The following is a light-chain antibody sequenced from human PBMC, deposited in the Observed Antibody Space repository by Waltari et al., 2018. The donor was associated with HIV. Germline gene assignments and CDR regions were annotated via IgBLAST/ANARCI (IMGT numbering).Light chain of an antibody. CDR1: QTIPDS. CDR2: AVS. J-gene: IGKJ5*01. V-gene: IGKV1-39*01. CDR3: QQTYSSPIT. Sequence: DLQLTQSPPSLSVSVGDRVPIICRASQTIPDSLNWYQQKPGKAPSLLIYAVSNLQSGVPPRFSGGGSRTDFALTIVNIQPDDFATYYCQQTYSSPITFGQGTRLETK.